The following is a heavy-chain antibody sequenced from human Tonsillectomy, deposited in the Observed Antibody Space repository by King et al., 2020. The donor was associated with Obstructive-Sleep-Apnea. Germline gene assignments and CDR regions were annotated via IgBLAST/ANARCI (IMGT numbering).Heavy chain of an antibody. CDR3: VKDTDGGIAAAGTTFES. J-gene: IGHJ4*02. Sequence: VQLVESGGGLVQPGRSLRLSCVVSGFSLTDYAMHWVRQAPGKGLEWVSAINWNSAYIGYADSVKGRFTISRDNAKNSLYLQMNSLGAEDTAFYYCVKDTDGGIAAAGTTFESWSQGTLVTVSS. V-gene: IGHV3-9*01. D-gene: IGHD6-13*01. CDR2: INWNSAYI. CDR1: GFSLTDYA.